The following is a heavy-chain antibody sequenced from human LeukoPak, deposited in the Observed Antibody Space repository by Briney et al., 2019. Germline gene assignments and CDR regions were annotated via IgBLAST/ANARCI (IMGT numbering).Heavy chain of an antibody. V-gene: IGHV4-4*02. Sequence: SGTLSLTCAVSGGSISSTNWWSWVRQPPGKGLEWIGEIYRSGTTNYKPSLKSRVTISLDKSRNHFSLKLTSVTAADTAVYYCARRPRYFGLYWFDPWGQGTLVTVSS. D-gene: IGHD3-10*01. J-gene: IGHJ5*02. CDR2: IYRSGTT. CDR1: GGSISSTNW. CDR3: ARRPRYFGLYWFDP.